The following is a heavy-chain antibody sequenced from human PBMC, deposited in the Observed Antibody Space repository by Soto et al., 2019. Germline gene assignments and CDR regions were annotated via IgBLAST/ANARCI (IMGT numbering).Heavy chain of an antibody. CDR1: GFTFSSYG. J-gene: IGHJ4*02. Sequence: GGSLRLSCAASGFTFSSYGMHWVRQAPGKGLEWVAVIWYDGSNKYYADAVKGRFTFSRDNSKDTLDLQMNSLRAEDTAGYYCARDRESSSWTSDYWGQGTLVTVSS. CDR3: ARDRESSSWTSDY. CDR2: IWYDGSNK. V-gene: IGHV3-33*01. D-gene: IGHD6-13*01.